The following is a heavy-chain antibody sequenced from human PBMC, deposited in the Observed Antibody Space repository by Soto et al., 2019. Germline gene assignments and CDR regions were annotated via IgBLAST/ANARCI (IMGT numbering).Heavy chain of an antibody. CDR2: IYFSGTA. CDR3: ARDGSGSYFDY. V-gene: IGHV4-30-4*01. Sequence: PSETLSATYTSFGCPNRSGHYYWSWIRQPPGKGLEWIGYIYFSGTASYHPSLKSRVTISKDTPKNQFSLKLTSVTAADTAVYYCARDGSGSYFDYWGQG. CDR1: GCPNRSGHYY. D-gene: IGHD3-10*01. J-gene: IGHJ4*02.